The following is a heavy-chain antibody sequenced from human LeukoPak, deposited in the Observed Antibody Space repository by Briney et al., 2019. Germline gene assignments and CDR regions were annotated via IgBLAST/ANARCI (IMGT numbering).Heavy chain of an antibody. CDR3: ARRGIAVAGTSLGWYFDL. CDR2: ISAYNGNT. CDR1: GYTFTSYG. V-gene: IGHV1-18*01. D-gene: IGHD6-19*01. Sequence: ASVKVSCKASGYTFTSYGISWVRQAPGQGLEWMGWISAYNGNTNYAQKLQGRVTMSTDTSTSTAYMDLRSLRSDDTAVYYCARRGIAVAGTSLGWYFDLWGQGTLVTVST. J-gene: IGHJ2*01.